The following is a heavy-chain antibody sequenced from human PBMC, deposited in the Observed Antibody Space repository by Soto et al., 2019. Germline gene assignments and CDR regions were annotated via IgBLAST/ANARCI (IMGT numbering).Heavy chain of an antibody. D-gene: IGHD3-10*01. V-gene: IGHV1-3*01. CDR2: INAGNGNT. CDR1: GYTFTSYA. J-gene: IGHJ4*02. CDR3: ARLRLLWFGESPLYFDY. Sequence: GASVKVSCKASGYTFTSYAMHWVRQAPGQRLEWMGWINAGNGNTKYSQKFQGRVTITRDTSASTAYMELSSLRSEDTAVYYCARLRLLWFGESPLYFDYWGQGTLVTVS.